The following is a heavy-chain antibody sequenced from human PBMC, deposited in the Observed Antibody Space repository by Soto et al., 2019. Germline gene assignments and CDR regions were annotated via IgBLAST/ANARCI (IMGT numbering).Heavy chain of an antibody. Sequence: VASVKVSCKASGYTFAGPSIHWVRQAPGQGLEWMGWINPDNGGTNYAQRFQGRVTMTRDTSISTAYMELSKLRSDDTAVYYCAISRFCGGHCYTSPLYFFCHLGQGALGTV. CDR1: GYTFAGPS. V-gene: IGHV1-2*02. J-gene: IGHJ4*02. CDR2: INPDNGGT. D-gene: IGHD2-21*02. CDR3: AISRFCGGHCYTSPLYFFCH.